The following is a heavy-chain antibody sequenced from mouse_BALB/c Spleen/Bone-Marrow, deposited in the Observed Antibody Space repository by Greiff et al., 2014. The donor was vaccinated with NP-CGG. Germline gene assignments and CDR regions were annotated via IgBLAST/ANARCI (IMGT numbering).Heavy chain of an antibody. V-gene: IGHV1-87*01. CDR1: GYTFTSYW. CDR3: ARSRDWYFDV. CDR2: IYPGDGDT. Sequence: QVQLQQSGAELARPGASVKLSCKASGYTFTSYWMQWIKQRPGQGLEWIGAIYPGDGDTTYTQKFKGKATLTADKSSSTAYMQLSSLASEDSAVYYCARSRDWYFDVWGAGTTVTVSS. J-gene: IGHJ1*01.